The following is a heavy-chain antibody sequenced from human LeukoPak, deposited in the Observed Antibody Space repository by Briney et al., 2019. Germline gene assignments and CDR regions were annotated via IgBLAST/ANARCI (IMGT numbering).Heavy chain of an antibody. CDR3: ARDHFGKTSPGIDY. CDR2: ISRSSSYI. J-gene: IGHJ4*02. V-gene: IGHV3-21*01. D-gene: IGHD1-14*01. Sequence: GGSLRLSCAASGFTFSIYSVNWGRQAPGKGLEAVSSISRSSSYIYYADAVKDRFSIFRDNAKNSLYLQMTSLRAEDTAVYYCARDHFGKTSPGIDYWGQGTLVTVSS. CDR1: GFTFSIYS.